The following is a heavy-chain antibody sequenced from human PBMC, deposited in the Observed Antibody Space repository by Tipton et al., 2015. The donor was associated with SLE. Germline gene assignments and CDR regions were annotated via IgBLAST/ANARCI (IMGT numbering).Heavy chain of an antibody. Sequence: TLSLTCAVSGGSISSSNWWSWVRQPPGKGLEWMGEIYHSGSTNYNPSLKSRVTISVDKSKNQFSLKLSSATAADTAVYYCARGSGSYGDFDYWGQGTLVTVSS. CDR3: ARGSGSYGDFDY. CDR2: IYHSGST. V-gene: IGHV4-4*02. J-gene: IGHJ4*02. D-gene: IGHD1-26*01. CDR1: GGSISSSNW.